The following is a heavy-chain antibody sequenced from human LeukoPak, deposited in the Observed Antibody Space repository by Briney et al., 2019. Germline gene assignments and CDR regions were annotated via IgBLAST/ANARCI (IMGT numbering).Heavy chain of an antibody. Sequence: GASVKVSCKASGGTFSSYAISWVRQAPGQGLEWMGRIIPIFGTANYAQKFQGRVTITTDESTSTAYMELSSLRSEDTAVYYCARDVGSGSHYYYMDVWGKGTTVTVSS. D-gene: IGHD3-10*01. CDR3: ARDVGSGSHYYYMDV. CDR1: GGTFSSYA. J-gene: IGHJ6*03. CDR2: IIPIFGTA. V-gene: IGHV1-69*05.